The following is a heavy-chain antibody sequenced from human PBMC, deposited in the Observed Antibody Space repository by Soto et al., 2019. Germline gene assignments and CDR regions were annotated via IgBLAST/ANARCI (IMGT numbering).Heavy chain of an antibody. V-gene: IGHV4-61*01. CDR2: IYFSGST. D-gene: IGHD2-21*01. CDR3: ARLRIATNNYKWFDP. CDR1: GDSVSSATFD. J-gene: IGHJ5*02. Sequence: PSETLSLTCSVSGDSVSSATFDWIWIRQAPGKGLEWIGFIYFSGSTNYNPSLKGRVTMSLDTSKNQFSLNLRSVTPADTAVYYCARLRIATNNYKWFDPWGQGTLVTVSS.